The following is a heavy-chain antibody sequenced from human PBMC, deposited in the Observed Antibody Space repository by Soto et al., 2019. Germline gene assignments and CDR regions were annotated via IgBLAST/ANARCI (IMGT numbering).Heavy chain of an antibody. V-gene: IGHV3-30-3*01. CDR2: ISYDGSNK. Sequence: QEQVVESGGGVVQPGRSLRLSCAASGFTFNTYVMHWVRQAPGKGLEWVAVISYDGSNKYYADSVKGRFTISRDNSKNTLYLQMNSPRAEDTAVYYCARGGVGYNRYYGLDVWGQGTTVTVSS. CDR3: ARGGVGYNRYYGLDV. J-gene: IGHJ6*02. CDR1: GFTFNTYV. D-gene: IGHD5-12*01.